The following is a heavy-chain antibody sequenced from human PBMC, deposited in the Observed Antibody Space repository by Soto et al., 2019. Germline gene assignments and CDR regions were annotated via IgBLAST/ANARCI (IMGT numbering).Heavy chain of an antibody. D-gene: IGHD3-9*01. CDR2: IKQDGSEK. J-gene: IGHJ5*02. CDR3: ARELMDWLLFNWFDP. CDR1: GFTFSSYW. V-gene: IGHV3-7*04. Sequence: GGSLRLSCAASGFTFSSYWMSWVRQAPGKGLEWVANIKQDGSEKYYVDSVKGRFTISRDNAKNSLYLQMNSLRAEDTAVYYCARELMDWLLFNWFDPWGQGTQVTVSS.